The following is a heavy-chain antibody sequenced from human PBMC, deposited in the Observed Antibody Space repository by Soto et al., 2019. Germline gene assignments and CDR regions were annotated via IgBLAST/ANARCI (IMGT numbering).Heavy chain of an antibody. CDR3: AQENFRFDY. V-gene: IGHV1-2*02. CDR2: IDPRSGDT. CDR1: GYTFTAYY. J-gene: IGHJ4*02. Sequence: QVQLVQSGAEVREPGASVKVCSQASGYTFTAYYIHWVRQAPGQGLEWMGWIDPRSGDTKYAQKFRGRVTITRDTSVSTAYMQLSSLTSDDTAIYYCAQENFRFDYWGRRTLVTVSS.